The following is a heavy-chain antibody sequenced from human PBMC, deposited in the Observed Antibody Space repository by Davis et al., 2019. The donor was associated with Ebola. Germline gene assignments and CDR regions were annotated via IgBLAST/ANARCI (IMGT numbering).Heavy chain of an antibody. Sequence: MPSETLSLTCTVSGGSISSSNYYWGWIRQPPGKGLEWIGSIYYSGSTYYNPSLKSRVTISVDTSKNQFSLKLSSVTAADTAVYYCAGGSYRNDAFDIWGQGTMVTVSS. CDR3: AGGSYRNDAFDI. D-gene: IGHD1-26*01. CDR2: IYYSGST. V-gene: IGHV4-39*01. J-gene: IGHJ3*02. CDR1: GGSISSSNYY.